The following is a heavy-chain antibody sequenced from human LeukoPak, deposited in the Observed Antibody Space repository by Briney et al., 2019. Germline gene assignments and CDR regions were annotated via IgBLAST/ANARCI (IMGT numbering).Heavy chain of an antibody. Sequence: PAGSLRLSCAASGFTVSSNYMSWIRQAPGKGLEWVSVIYSGGSTYYAASVKGRFTISRDNSKNPLSLQLNSLSAEDTAVYYWARGDGPTGDWFDPWGQGTLVTVSS. V-gene: IGHV3-53*01. J-gene: IGHJ5*02. D-gene: IGHD3-16*01. CDR2: IYSGGST. CDR3: ARGDGPTGDWFDP. CDR1: GFTVSSNY.